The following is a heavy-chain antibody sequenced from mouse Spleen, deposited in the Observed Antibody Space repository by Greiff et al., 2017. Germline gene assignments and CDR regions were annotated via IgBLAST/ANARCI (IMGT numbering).Heavy chain of an antibody. CDR3: VRSYYDYDGGFAY. Sequence: VQVVESGPGLVAPSQSLYITCTVSGFSFTSYDISWLRQPPGKGLEWLGTICTGGGTNYYSPFMPRLSISKDNSKSQVFLEMNSLRTNNTAVYYCVRSYYDYDGGFAYWGQGTLVTVSA. D-gene: IGHD2-4*01. J-gene: IGHJ3*01. CDR2: ICTGGGT. CDR1: GFSFTSYD. V-gene: IGHV2-9-2*01.